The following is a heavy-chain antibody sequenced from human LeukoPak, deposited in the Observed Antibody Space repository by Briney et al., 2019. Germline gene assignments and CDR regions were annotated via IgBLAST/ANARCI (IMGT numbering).Heavy chain of an antibody. CDR1: GFTFSSYG. Sequence: GGSLRLSCAASGFTFSSYGMHWVRQAPGKGLEWVAVIWYDGSNKYYADSVKGRFTISRDNSKNTLYLEMNSLRAEDTAVYYCAKDSSSYDWGYMDVWGKGTTVTISS. CDR3: AKDSSSYDWGYMDV. J-gene: IGHJ6*03. V-gene: IGHV3-33*06. D-gene: IGHD3-22*01. CDR2: IWYDGSNK.